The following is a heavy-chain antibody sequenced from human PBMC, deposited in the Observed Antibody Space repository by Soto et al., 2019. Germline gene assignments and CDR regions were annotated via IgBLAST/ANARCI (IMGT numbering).Heavy chain of an antibody. D-gene: IGHD3-3*01. V-gene: IGHV1-2*02. CDR3: AREIRSGYYKYWYFDL. J-gene: IGHJ2*01. CDR2: INPDSGGT. Sequence: QVQLVQSGAEVKKPGASVKVSCKASGYTFTIYYMHWVRQAPGQGLEWMGWINPDSGGTKYAQKFQGGVTMTRDTSISTVYMELCRVRSDDTAVYYCAREIRSGYYKYWYFDLWGRGTLVTVSS. CDR1: GYTFTIYY.